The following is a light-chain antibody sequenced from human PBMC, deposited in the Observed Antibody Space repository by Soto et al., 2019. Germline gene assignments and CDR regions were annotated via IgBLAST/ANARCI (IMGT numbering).Light chain of an antibody. V-gene: IGLV4-69*01. CDR2: LNSDGSH. CDR1: SGHSSYA. J-gene: IGLJ2*01. CDR3: QTWGSGIRVV. Sequence: QPVLTQSPSASASLGASVKFTCTLSSGHSSYAIAWHQQQPEKGPRYLMKLNSDGSHSKGDGIPDRFSGSSSGAERSLTISSLQSEDEADYYCQTWGSGIRVVFGGGTKLTVL.